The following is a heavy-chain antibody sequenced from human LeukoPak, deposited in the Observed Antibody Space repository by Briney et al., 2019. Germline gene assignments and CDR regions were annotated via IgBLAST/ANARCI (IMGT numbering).Heavy chain of an antibody. V-gene: IGHV4-59*01. CDR2: IYYSGST. Sequence: SETLSLTCTVSGGSISSYYWSWIRQPPGKGLEWIGYIYYSGSTNYNPSLKSRVTISVDTSKNQFSLKLSSVTAADTAVYYCARGIGCSRSGGSCYSAGFGYWGQGTLVTVSS. CDR3: ARGIGCSRSGGSCYSAGFGY. CDR1: GGSISSYY. D-gene: IGHD2-15*01. J-gene: IGHJ4*02.